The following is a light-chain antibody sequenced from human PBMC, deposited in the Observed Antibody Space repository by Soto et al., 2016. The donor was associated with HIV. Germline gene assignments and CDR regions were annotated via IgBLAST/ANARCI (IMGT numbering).Light chain of an antibody. CDR2: QDT. CDR1: KLGNKY. Sequence: SYELAQPPSVSVSPGQTASITCSGDKLGNKYACWYQQKPSQSPVLVIFQDTKRPSGIPERFSGSNSGNTATLTISETQAMDEADYYCQAWDSSTARVVFGGGTKLTVL. V-gene: IGLV3-1*01. J-gene: IGLJ2*01. CDR3: QAWDSSTARVV.